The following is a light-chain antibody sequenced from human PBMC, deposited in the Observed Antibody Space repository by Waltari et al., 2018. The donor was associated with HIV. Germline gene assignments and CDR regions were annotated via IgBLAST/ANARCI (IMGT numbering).Light chain of an antibody. CDR1: SSDVGAYNL. CDR3: CSYVSEIVPCV. Sequence: QTALTQPASVSGSPGQSITISCTGTSSDVGAYNLVSWYQQHPGKAPRLIIYDVSGRPAGVSNRFTGSKSGNTASLTISGLQAEDKADYYCCSYVSEIVPCVFGGGTKLTVL. V-gene: IGLV2-23*02. J-gene: IGLJ3*02. CDR2: DVS.